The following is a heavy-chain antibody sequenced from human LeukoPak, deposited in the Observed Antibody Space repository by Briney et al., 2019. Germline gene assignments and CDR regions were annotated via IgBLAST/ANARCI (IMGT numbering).Heavy chain of an antibody. V-gene: IGHV3-23*01. J-gene: IGHJ4*02. CDR1: GFSFSSTA. CDR2: SGTDGDT. CDR3: AKKTPGTYPFDY. D-gene: IGHD6-13*01. Sequence: GGSLRLSCAASGFSFSSTAMNWVRQAPGKGLEWVSASGTDGDTYYADSIQGRFTISRGNSRNTLYLQMTSLRADDTAVYYCAKKTPGTYPFDYWGQGTLVTVSP.